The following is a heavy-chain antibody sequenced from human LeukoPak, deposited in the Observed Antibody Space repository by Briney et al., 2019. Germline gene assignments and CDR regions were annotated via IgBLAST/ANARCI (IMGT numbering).Heavy chain of an antibody. Sequence: PGGSLRLSCAASGFTFSSYEMNWVRQAPGKGLEWVSYIDSGSSIYYADSVKGRFTISRDSAKNSLYLQMNSLRAEDTAVYYCARARFGYGTLFDYWGQGTLVTVSS. V-gene: IGHV3-48*03. J-gene: IGHJ4*02. D-gene: IGHD5-18*01. CDR2: IDSGSSI. CDR1: GFTFSSYE. CDR3: ARARFGYGTLFDY.